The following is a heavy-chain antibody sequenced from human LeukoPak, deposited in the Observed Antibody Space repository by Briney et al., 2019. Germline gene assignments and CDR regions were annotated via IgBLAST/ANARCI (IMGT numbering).Heavy chain of an antibody. CDR2: IWYDGSNK. V-gene: IGHV3-33*01. J-gene: IGHJ6*04. D-gene: IGHD2-15*01. CDR1: GFTFSSYG. Sequence: GRSLRLSCAASGFTFSSYGMHWVRQAPGKGLEWVAVIWYDGSNKYYADSVKGRFTISRDNSKNTLYLQMNSLRAEDTAVYYCARDMCSGGSCYVYYYGMDVWGKGTTVTVSS. CDR3: ARDMCSGGSCYVYYYGMDV.